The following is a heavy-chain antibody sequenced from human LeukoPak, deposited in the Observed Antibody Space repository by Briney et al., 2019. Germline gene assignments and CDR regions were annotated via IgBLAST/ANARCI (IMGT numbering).Heavy chain of an antibody. CDR1: GFTFSDSA. Sequence: GGSLRLSCAASGFTFSDSAIHWVRQASGKGLEWVGRIRDKGCGYATAYAASVKGRFTLSRDDSKNTAYLQMNSLKTEDTALYYCTTPNEGNWFDPWGQGTLVTVSS. J-gene: IGHJ5*02. CDR3: TTPNEGNWFDP. D-gene: IGHD2-8*01. CDR2: IRDKGCGYAT. V-gene: IGHV3-73*01.